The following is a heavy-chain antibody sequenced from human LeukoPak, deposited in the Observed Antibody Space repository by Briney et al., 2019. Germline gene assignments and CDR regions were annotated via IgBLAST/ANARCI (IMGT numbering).Heavy chain of an antibody. J-gene: IGHJ4*02. CDR1: GGSISSSGYY. CDR3: ARLVDYYDSRGYSDS. Sequence: PSETLSLTCAVSGGSISSSGYYWGWVRQSPGKGLEWIGIIYFSGSTYYNPSLKSRVTISVDTSKNQFSLKLSSVTAADTAVYYCARLVDYYDSRGYSDSWGQGTLVTVSS. CDR2: IYFSGST. D-gene: IGHD3-22*01. V-gene: IGHV4-39*01.